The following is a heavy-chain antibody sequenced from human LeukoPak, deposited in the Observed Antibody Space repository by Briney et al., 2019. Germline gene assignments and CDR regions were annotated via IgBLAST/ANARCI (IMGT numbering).Heavy chain of an antibody. V-gene: IGHV1-69*04. D-gene: IGHD5-18*01. Sequence: ASVKVSCKASGGTFSSYAISWVRQAPGQGLEWMGRIIPILGIANYAQKFQGRVTITADKSTSTAYMELSSLRSDDTAVYYCARDRGYSYGDYWGQGTLVTVSS. CDR2: IIPILGIA. CDR3: ARDRGYSYGDY. CDR1: GGTFSSYA. J-gene: IGHJ4*02.